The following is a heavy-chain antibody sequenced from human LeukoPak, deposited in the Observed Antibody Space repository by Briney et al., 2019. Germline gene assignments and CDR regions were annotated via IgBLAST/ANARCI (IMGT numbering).Heavy chain of an antibody. V-gene: IGHV3-30-3*01. D-gene: IGHD5-12*01. CDR2: ISYDGSNK. CDR3: ASTPRMVASFDY. J-gene: IGHJ4*02. CDR1: GFTFSSYA. Sequence: GGSLRLSCAASGFTFSSYAMHWVRQAPGKGLEWVSYISYDGSNKYYADSVKGRFTISRDNSKNTLYLQMNSLRAEDTAVYYCASTPRMVASFDYWGQGTLVTVSS.